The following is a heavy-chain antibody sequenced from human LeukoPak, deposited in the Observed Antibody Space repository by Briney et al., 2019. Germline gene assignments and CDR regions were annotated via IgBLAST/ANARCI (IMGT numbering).Heavy chain of an antibody. V-gene: IGHV4-30-2*01. CDR2: IYHSGST. D-gene: IGHD2-15*01. Sequence: SQTLSLTCTVSGGSISSGGYYWSWIRQPPGKGLEWIGYIYHSGSTYYNPSLKSRVTISVDRSKNQFSLKLSSVTAADTAVYYCARDKAGGGVGYWGQGTLVTVSS. CDR3: ARDKAGGGVGY. CDR1: GGSISSGGYY. J-gene: IGHJ4*02.